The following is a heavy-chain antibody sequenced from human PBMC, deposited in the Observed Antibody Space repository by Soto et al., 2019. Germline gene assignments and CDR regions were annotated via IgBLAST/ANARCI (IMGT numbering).Heavy chain of an antibody. CDR1: GYTFTSYG. CDR2: ISAYNGNT. V-gene: IGHV1-18*04. Sequence: GASVKVSCKASGYTFTSYGISWVRQAPGQGLEWMGWISAYNGNTNYAQKLQGRVTMTTDTSTSTAYMELRSLRSDDTAVYYCARDNPGYRFLEWFTPQYYYYYGMDVWGQGTTVTVSS. CDR3: ARDNPGYRFLEWFTPQYYYYYGMDV. D-gene: IGHD3-3*01. J-gene: IGHJ6*02.